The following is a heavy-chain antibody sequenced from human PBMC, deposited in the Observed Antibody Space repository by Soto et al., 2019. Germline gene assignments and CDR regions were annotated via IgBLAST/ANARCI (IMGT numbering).Heavy chain of an antibody. CDR3: ARQGAAADTLPLIWLDP. J-gene: IGHJ5*02. Sequence: PGESLKISCKGSGYNFPGYWIAWVRQMPGKGLEWMGIIYPDNSDTRYSPSFQGQVTISADKSINTAYVQWSSLKASDTAMYYCARQGAAADTLPLIWLDPWGPGTLVTVSS. V-gene: IGHV5-51*01. D-gene: IGHD6-13*01. CDR1: GYNFPGYW. CDR2: IYPDNSDT.